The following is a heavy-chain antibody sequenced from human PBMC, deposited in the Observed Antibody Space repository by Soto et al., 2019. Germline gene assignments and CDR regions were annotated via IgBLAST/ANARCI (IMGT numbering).Heavy chain of an antibody. V-gene: IGHV1-18*01. CDR1: GYTFPSYG. D-gene: IGHD2-2*01. J-gene: IGHJ6*02. Sequence: QVQLVQSGPEVRKPGASVKVSCKASGYTFPSYGISWVRQSPGPGLEWMGWINAYSGHTKYAQRLQGRLTMTADTSTSTASMELRSLRPDDTAVYYCARTCNTPSCQYGLDVWGQGTTVSVSS. CDR3: ARTCNTPSCQYGLDV. CDR2: INAYSGHT.